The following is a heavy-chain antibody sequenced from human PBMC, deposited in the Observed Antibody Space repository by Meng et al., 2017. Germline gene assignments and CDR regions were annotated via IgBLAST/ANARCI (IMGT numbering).Heavy chain of an antibody. D-gene: IGHD5-18*01. CDR1: GFTFSSYE. CDR3: ARGNDTAIDY. Sequence: GGSLRLSCAASGFTFSSYEMNWVRQAPGKGLEWVSYISSSGSTIYYADSVKGRFTISRDNAKNSLYLQMNSLRAEDTAVYYCARGNDTAIDYRGQGTLVTVSS. V-gene: IGHV3-48*03. J-gene: IGHJ4*02. CDR2: ISSSGSTI.